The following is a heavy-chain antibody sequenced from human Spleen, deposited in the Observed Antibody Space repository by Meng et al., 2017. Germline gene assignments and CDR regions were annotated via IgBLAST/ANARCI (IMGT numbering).Heavy chain of an antibody. CDR1: GGSFSDYY. CDR3: ARGLLLAALRN. Sequence: QVELQQGGAGLLKPSETLSPPCAVYGGSFSDYYWSRSRQPPGKGLEWIGEINHSGGTNYNPSLKSRVTISVDMSKNQFSLKLSSVTAADTAVYYCARGLLLAALRNWGQGTLVTVSS. CDR2: INHSGGT. D-gene: IGHD6-6*01. J-gene: IGHJ4*02. V-gene: IGHV4-34*01.